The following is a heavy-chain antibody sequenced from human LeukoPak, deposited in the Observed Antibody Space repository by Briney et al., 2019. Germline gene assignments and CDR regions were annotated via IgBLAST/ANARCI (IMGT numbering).Heavy chain of an antibody. CDR1: GFTFSSYA. Sequence: GGSLRLSCAASGFTFSSYAMSWVRQAPGKGLEWVSGISGSGGSTYYAGSGKGLFTISRDNSKNTLYLQMNSLRAEDTAVYYCAKSGNYGSGIRPYYFDYWGQGTLVTVSS. CDR2: ISGSGGST. D-gene: IGHD3-10*01. J-gene: IGHJ4*02. CDR3: AKSGNYGSGIRPYYFDY. V-gene: IGHV3-23*01.